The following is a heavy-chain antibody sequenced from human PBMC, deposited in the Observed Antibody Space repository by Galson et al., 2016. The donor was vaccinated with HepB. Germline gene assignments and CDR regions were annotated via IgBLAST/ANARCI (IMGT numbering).Heavy chain of an antibody. J-gene: IGHJ4*02. D-gene: IGHD6-25*01. Sequence: PALVKPTQTLTLTCTFSGFSLSTGEVGVGWIRQPPGKALEWLALIYWDDDKRYSPSLETRVTITKGTSKNQVVLTMTNMDPVDTATYYCAHKRRSEGHDYWGQGTLVTVSS. CDR3: AHKRRSEGHDY. CDR2: IYWDDDK. V-gene: IGHV2-5*02. CDR1: GFSLSTGEVG.